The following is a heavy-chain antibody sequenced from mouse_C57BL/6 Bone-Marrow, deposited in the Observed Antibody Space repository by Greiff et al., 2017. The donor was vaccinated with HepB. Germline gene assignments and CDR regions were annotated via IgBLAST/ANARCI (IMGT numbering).Heavy chain of an antibody. J-gene: IGHJ3*01. Sequence: VQLQQPGAELVKPGASVKMSCKASGYTFTSYWITWVKQRPGQGLEWIGDIYPGSGSTNYNEKFKSKATLTVDTSSSTAYMQLSSLTSEDSAVYDCAFFSYDGYYGFADWGQGTLVTVSA. CDR2: IYPGSGST. CDR3: AFFSYDGYYGFAD. V-gene: IGHV1-55*01. D-gene: IGHD2-3*01. CDR1: GYTFTSYW.